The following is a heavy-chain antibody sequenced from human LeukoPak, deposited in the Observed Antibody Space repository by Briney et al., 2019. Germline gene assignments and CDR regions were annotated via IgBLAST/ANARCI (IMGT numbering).Heavy chain of an antibody. CDR3: ARQEAHGSSPLDY. J-gene: IGHJ4*02. CDR1: GGSISSSSYY. CDR2: IYYSGTT. Sequence: SETLSLTCTVSGGSISSSSYYWGWVRQPPGKGLEWIGSIYYSGTTYYNPSLKSRVTMSVDTSKNQFSLKLSSVIAADTAVYYCARQEAHGSSPLDYWGQGTLVTVSS. V-gene: IGHV4-39*01. D-gene: IGHD6-6*01.